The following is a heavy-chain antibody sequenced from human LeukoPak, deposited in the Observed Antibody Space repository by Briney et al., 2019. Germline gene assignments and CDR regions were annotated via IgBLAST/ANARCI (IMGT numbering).Heavy chain of an antibody. D-gene: IGHD6-19*01. CDR1: GGTFSSYA. V-gene: IGHV1-69*04. CDR3: ARLWSGIRTAVAGITWDYGMDV. Sequence: SVKVSCKASGGTFSSYAISWVRQAPGQGLEWMGRIIPILGIANYAQKFQGRVTITADKSTSTAYMELSSLRSEDTAVYYCARLWSGIRTAVAGITWDYGMDVWGQGTTVTVSS. J-gene: IGHJ6*02. CDR2: IIPILGIA.